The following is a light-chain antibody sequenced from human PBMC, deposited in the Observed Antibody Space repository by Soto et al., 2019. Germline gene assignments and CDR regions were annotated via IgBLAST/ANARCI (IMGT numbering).Light chain of an antibody. Sequence: QSALTQPASVSGSPGQSITISCTGTSSDVGAYTSVSWYQQNPGKAPKLMIYEVSNRPSGVSNRFSGSKSANTASLTISGLQAEDEAHYYCTSYTSDNRSYVFGTGTKLTVL. CDR2: EVS. V-gene: IGLV2-14*01. CDR1: SSDVGAYTS. CDR3: TSYTSDNRSYV. J-gene: IGLJ1*01.